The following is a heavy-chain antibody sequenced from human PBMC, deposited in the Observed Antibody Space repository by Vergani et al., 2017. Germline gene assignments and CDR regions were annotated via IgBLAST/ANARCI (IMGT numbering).Heavy chain of an antibody. Sequence: QLQLQESGPGLVKPSETLSLTCTVSGGSISSSSYYWGWIRQPPGKGLEWIGEINHSGSTNYNPSLKSLVTISVDTSKNQFSLKLSSVTAADTAVYYCARGPVVVVAATYFDYWGQGTLVTVSS. CDR1: GGSISSSSYY. CDR2: INHSGST. D-gene: IGHD2-15*01. CDR3: ARGPVVVVAATYFDY. V-gene: IGHV4-39*07. J-gene: IGHJ4*02.